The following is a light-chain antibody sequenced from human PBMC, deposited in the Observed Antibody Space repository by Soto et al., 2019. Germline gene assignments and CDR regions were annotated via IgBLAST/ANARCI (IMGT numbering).Light chain of an antibody. J-gene: IGKJ5*01. CDR3: QQYGSSPPVT. V-gene: IGKV3-20*01. CDR2: GAS. CDR1: QSVSSSY. Sequence: EIVLTQSPGTLSLSPGERATLSCRASQSVSSSYLAWYQQKPGQAPRLLIYGASSRATGIPDRFGGSGSGTDFTLTISRLEPEDFAVYYCQQYGSSPPVTFGQGTGLEIK.